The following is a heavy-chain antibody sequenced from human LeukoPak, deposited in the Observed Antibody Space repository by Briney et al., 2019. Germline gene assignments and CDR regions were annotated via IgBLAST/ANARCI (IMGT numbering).Heavy chain of an antibody. D-gene: IGHD6-13*01. CDR3: AAKGGIAAAGTDPVDYYYYMDV. Sequence: ASVKVSCKASGYTFTSYYMHWVRQAPGQGLEWMGLINPSGGSTSYAQKFQGRVTMTRDTSTSTVYMELSSLRSEDTAVYYCAAKGGIAAAGTDPVDYYYYMDVWGKGTTVTVSS. J-gene: IGHJ6*03. CDR2: INPSGGST. V-gene: IGHV1-46*01. CDR1: GYTFTSYY.